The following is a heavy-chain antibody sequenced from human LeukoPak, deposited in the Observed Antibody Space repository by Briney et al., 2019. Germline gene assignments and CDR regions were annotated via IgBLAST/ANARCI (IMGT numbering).Heavy chain of an antibody. Sequence: PSETLSLTCTVSGDSISSSRSYYWGWIRQPPGKGLEWIGSVYFSGDTYYNPSLKSRVTISVDTSMNQSSLNLGSVTAADMALYYCARHRNIVVAPAAAAFDYWGQGTLVTLSS. CDR2: VYFSGDT. D-gene: IGHD2-2*01. V-gene: IGHV4-39*01. CDR1: GDSISSSRSYY. J-gene: IGHJ4*02. CDR3: ARHRNIVVAPAAAAFDY.